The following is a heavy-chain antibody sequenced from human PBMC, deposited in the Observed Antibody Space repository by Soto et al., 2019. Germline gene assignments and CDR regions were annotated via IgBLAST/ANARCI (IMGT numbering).Heavy chain of an antibody. D-gene: IGHD3-22*01. J-gene: IGHJ4*02. CDR2: INPSGGST. V-gene: IGHV1-46*01. CDR1: GYTFTSYY. Sequence: VQLVQSGAEVKKPGASVKVSCKASGYTFTSYYMHWVRQAPGQGLEWMGIINPSGGSTSYAQKFQGRVTMTRDTSTSTVYMELSSLRSEDTAVYYCALAEKTTYYYDSSGYSDWGQGTLVTVSS. CDR3: ALAEKTTYYYDSSGYSD.